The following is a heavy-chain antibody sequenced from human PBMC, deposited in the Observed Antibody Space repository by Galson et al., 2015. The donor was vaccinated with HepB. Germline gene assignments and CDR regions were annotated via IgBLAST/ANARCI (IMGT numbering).Heavy chain of an antibody. D-gene: IGHD2-15*01. Sequence: SETLSLTCTVSGGSISSSTYYWGWIRQPPGKGLEWIGSISYSGSTYYNPSLKSRVTISVDTSKNQFSLKLTSVTAADTAVYYCARFGDCSGGSCPAEAFDIWGLGTRVTVSS. J-gene: IGHJ3*02. CDR1: GGSISSSTYY. CDR2: ISYSGST. V-gene: IGHV4-39*01. CDR3: ARFGDCSGGSCPAEAFDI.